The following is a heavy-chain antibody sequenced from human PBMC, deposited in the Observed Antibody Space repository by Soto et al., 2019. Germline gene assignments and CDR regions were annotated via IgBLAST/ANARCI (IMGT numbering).Heavy chain of an antibody. D-gene: IGHD2-2*01. CDR1: GFTFDDYT. J-gene: IGHJ6*02. V-gene: IGHV3-43*01. CDR2: ISWDGGST. CDR3: AKDMGCSSTSCYEYYYYYYGMDV. Sequence: GGSLRLSCAASGFTFDDYTMHWVRQAPGKGLERVSLISWDGGSTYYADSVKGRFTISRDNSKNSLYLQMNSLRTEDTALYYYAKDMGCSSTSCYEYYYYYYGMDVWGQGTTVTVSS.